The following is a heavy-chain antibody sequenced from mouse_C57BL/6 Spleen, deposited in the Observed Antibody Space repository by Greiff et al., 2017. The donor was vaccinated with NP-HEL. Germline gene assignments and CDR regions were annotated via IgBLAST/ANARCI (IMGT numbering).Heavy chain of an antibody. Sequence: QVQLQQPGAELVRPGTSVKLSCKASGYTFTSYWMHWVKQRPGQGLEWIGVIDPSDSYTNYNQKFKGKATLTVDTSSSTAYIQLSSLTSEDSAVYYWARCYGSPRDYFDYWGQGTTLTVSS. V-gene: IGHV1-59*01. D-gene: IGHD1-1*01. J-gene: IGHJ2*01. CDR3: ARCYGSPRDYFDY. CDR1: GYTFTSYW. CDR2: IDPSDSYT.